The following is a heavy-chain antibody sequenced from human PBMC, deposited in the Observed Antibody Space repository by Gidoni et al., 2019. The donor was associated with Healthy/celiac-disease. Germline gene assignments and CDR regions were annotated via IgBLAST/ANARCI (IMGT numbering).Heavy chain of an antibody. V-gene: IGHV3-43*01. D-gene: IGHD5-18*01. J-gene: IGHJ3*02. CDR1: AFTVDAYT. CDR2: ISWDGGST. Sequence: EVQLVESGGVVVQPGGSLRLSCAASAFTVDAYTMHWVRQAPGKGLEWVSLISWDGGSTYYAGSVKGRFTISRDNSKNSLYLQMNSLRTEETALYYCAKDLRAGWPHSLLEVAFDIWGQGTMVTVSS. CDR3: AKDLRAGWPHSLLEVAFDI.